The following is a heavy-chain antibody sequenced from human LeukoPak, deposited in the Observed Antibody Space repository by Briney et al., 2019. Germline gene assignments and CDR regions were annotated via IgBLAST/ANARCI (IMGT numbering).Heavy chain of an antibody. CDR2: IYNSGRT. V-gene: IGHV4-59*01. CDR3: AKLESPYYYAMDV. D-gene: IGHD3-3*01. CDR1: GDSISSYY. Sequence: PSETLSLTCTVSGDSISSYYWGWIRQPPGKGLEWIGYIYNSGRTDYNPALKSRVTISIDTSKNQFSLKLSSVTAADSALYYCAKLESPYYYAMDVWGQGTTVTVSS. J-gene: IGHJ6*02.